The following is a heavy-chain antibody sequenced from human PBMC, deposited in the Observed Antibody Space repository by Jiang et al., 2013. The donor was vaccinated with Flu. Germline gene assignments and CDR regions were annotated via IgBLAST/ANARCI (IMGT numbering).Heavy chain of an antibody. V-gene: IGHV3-49*03. CDR1: GFTFGDYA. Sequence: LRLSCTASGFTFGDYAMSWFRQAPGKGLEWVGFIRSKAYGGTTEYAASVKGRFTISRDDSKSIAYLQMNSLKTEDTAVYYCTRESTISSEEYWYFDLWGRGTLVTVSS. CDR2: IRSKAYGGTT. D-gene: IGHD3-3*01. CDR3: TRESTISSEEYWYFDL. J-gene: IGHJ2*01.